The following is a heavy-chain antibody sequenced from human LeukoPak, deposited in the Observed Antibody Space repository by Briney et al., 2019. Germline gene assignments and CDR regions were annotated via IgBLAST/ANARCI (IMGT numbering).Heavy chain of an antibody. J-gene: IGHJ4*02. Sequence: SETLSLTCAVSGGSISSGGYSWSWIRQPPGKGLEWIGYIYHSGSTYYNPSLKSRVTISVDRSKNQFSLKLSSVTAADTAVYYCARDRVGATTGFDYWGQGTLVTVSS. D-gene: IGHD1-26*01. CDR3: ARDRVGATTGFDY. CDR1: GGSISSGGYS. CDR2: IYHSGST. V-gene: IGHV4-30-2*01.